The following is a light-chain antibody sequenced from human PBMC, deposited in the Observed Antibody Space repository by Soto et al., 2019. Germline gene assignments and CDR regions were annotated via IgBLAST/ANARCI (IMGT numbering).Light chain of an antibody. CDR2: LGS. V-gene: IGKV2-28*01. J-gene: IGKJ2*01. CDR1: QSLLHRNGYTY. Sequence: DLVVTQSPLSLPVTPGESASISCRSSQSLLHRNGYTYLDWYLQKPGQSPQLLIYLGSDRASGVPDRFSGSGSGTDFTLEISRVEAEDVGVYYCMQSLQTPYTFGQGTKLEIK. CDR3: MQSLQTPYT.